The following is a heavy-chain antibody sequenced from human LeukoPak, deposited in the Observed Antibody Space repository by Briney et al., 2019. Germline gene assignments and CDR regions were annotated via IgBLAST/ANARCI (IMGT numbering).Heavy chain of an antibody. CDR3: ARRSTEDY. V-gene: IGHV3-7*01. Sequence: GGSLRLSCVAFGFSFSNYWMSWVRQAPGKGLEWVATIKDDGSEKYSVQGRFTISRDNAKNSLYLQMNSLRVEDTAVYYCARRSTEDYWGQGTLVTVSS. CDR2: IKDDGSEK. CDR1: GFSFSNYW. D-gene: IGHD2-2*01. J-gene: IGHJ4*02.